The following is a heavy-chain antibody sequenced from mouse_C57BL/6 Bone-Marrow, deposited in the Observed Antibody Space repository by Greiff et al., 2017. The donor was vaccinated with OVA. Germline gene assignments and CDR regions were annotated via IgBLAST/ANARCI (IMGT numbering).Heavy chain of an antibody. CDR2: ISNGGGST. D-gene: IGHD1-1*01. Sequence: DVKLVESGGGLVQPGGSLKLSCAASGFTFSDYYMYWVRQTPEKRLEWVAYISNGGGSTYYPDTVKGRFTISRDNAKNTLYLQMSRLKSEDTAMYYCARQGVENFDYWGQGTTLTVSS. J-gene: IGHJ2*01. CDR1: GFTFSDYY. V-gene: IGHV5-12*01. CDR3: ARQGVENFDY.